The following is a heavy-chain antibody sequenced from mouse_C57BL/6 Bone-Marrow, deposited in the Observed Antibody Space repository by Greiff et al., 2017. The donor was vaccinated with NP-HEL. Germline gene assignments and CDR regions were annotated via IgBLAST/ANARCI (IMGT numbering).Heavy chain of an antibody. CDR1: GYTFTSYG. J-gene: IGHJ3*01. Sequence: QVQLQQSGAELARPGASVKLSCKASGYTFTSYGISWVKQRTGQGLEWIGEFYPRSGNTYYNEKFKGKATLTADKSSSTAYMELRSLTSEDSAVYFCARPRKSLGYGSSSGFAYWGQGTLVTVSA. V-gene: IGHV1-81*01. CDR3: ARPRKSLGYGSSSGFAY. CDR2: FYPRSGNT. D-gene: IGHD1-1*01.